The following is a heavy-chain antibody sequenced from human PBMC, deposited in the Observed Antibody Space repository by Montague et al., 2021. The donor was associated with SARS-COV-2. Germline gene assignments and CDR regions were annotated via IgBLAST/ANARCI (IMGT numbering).Heavy chain of an antibody. D-gene: IGHD3-9*01. CDR2: IDWDDDQ. CDR1: GFSLSTSGMC. Sequence: PALVKPTQTLTLTCTFSGFSLSTSGMCVSWIRQPPGKALEWLARIDWDDDQYYSTSLKTRLTISKDTSKNQVVLTMTNMDPVDTATYYCARTFYDILTGYSEWGFDYWGQGTLGTVSS. J-gene: IGHJ4*02. CDR3: ARTFYDILTGYSEWGFDY. V-gene: IGHV2-70*11.